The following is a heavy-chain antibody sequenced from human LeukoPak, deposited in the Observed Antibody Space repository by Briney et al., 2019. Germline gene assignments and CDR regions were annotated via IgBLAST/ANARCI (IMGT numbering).Heavy chain of an antibody. V-gene: IGHV4-31*03. J-gene: IGHJ5*02. D-gene: IGHD3-10*01. CDR1: GGSVSSGSYY. CDR3: ARDLRGESNWFDP. CDR2: IYYSGST. Sequence: SETLSLTCTVSGGSVSSGSYYWSWIRQPPGKGLEWIGYIYYSGSTYYNPSLKSRVTISVDTSKNQFSLKLSSVTAADTAVYYCARDLRGESNWFDPWGQGTLVTVSS.